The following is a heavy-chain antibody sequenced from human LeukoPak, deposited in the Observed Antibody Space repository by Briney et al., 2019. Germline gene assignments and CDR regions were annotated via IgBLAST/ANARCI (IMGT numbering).Heavy chain of an antibody. CDR1: GGSISSYY. D-gene: IGHD6-13*01. J-gene: IGHJ3*02. Sequence: SETLSLTCTVSGGSISSYYWSWIRQPAGKGLEWIGRIYTSGSTNYNPSLKSRVTMLVDTSKNQFSLKLSSVTAADTAVYYCARDSPVIAAVREDDAFDIWGQGTMVTVSS. CDR3: ARDSPVIAAVREDDAFDI. CDR2: IYTSGST. V-gene: IGHV4-4*07.